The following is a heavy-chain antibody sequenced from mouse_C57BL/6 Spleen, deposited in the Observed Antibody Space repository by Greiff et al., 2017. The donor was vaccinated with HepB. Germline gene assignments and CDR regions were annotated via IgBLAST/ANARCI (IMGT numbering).Heavy chain of an antibody. V-gene: IGHV1-15*01. J-gene: IGHJ2*01. Sequence: VQLVESGAELVRPGASVTLSCKASGYTFTDYEMHWVKQTPVHGLEWIGAIDPETGGTAYNQKFKGKAILTADKSSSTAFMELSSLTSEDSAVYYWTRWGGSLFDYWGQGTTLTVSS. D-gene: IGHD1-1*01. CDR3: TRWGGSLFDY. CDR1: GYTFTDYE. CDR2: IDPETGGT.